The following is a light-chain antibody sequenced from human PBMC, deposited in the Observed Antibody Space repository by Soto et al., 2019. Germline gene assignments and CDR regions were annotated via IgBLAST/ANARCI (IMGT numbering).Light chain of an antibody. CDR3: QQYNNWPPVT. CDR2: GAS. J-gene: IGKJ3*01. CDR1: QSVSTN. V-gene: IGKV3-15*01. Sequence: EIVMTQSPATLSVSPGERATLSCRASQSVSTNLAWYQQKPGQAPRLLIYGASTRATGIPARFSGSGSGTEFTLTISSRQSEDFAIYYCQQYNNWPPVTLGPGTKVDIK.